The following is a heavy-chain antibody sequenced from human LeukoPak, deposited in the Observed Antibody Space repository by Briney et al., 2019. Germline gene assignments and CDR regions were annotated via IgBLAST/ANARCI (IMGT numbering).Heavy chain of an antibody. CDR3: ARVGEQYSSGRPSFLNWFEP. CDR1: GYTFTGYY. V-gene: IGHV1-2*02. CDR2: INPNSGGT. D-gene: IGHD6-19*01. Sequence: ASVKVACKASGYTFTGYYMHWVRQAPGQGLEWMGWINPNSGGTNYAQKFQGRVTMTRDTSISTAYMELSRLRSDDTVVYYCARVGEQYSSGRPSFLNWFEPWGQGTLVTVSS. J-gene: IGHJ5*02.